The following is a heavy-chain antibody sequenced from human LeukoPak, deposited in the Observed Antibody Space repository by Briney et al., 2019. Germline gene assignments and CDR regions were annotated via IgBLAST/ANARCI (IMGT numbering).Heavy chain of an antibody. V-gene: IGHV1-2*04. CDR3: ARALPHYCSGGSCPDRNYGMDV. CDR2: INPNSGGT. J-gene: IGHJ6*02. D-gene: IGHD2-15*01. Sequence: ASVKASCKASGYTFTGYYMHWVRQAPGQGLEWMGWINPNSGGTNYAQKFQGWVTMTRDTSISTAYMELSRLRSDDTAVYYCARALPHYCSGGSCPDRNYGMDVWGQGTTVTVSS. CDR1: GYTFTGYY.